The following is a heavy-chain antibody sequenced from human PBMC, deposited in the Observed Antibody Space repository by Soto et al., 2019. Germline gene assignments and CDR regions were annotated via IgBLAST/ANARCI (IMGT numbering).Heavy chain of an antibody. CDR3: ARNRAAAYTKVPPTEFDY. J-gene: IGHJ4*02. Sequence: ASVKAACKASGYTFTGSYLPWVRQAPGQGREWMGWINPNSGGTNYAQKFQGWVTMTRDTSISTAYMELSRLRSDDTAVYYCARNRAAAYTKVPPTEFDYWGQGTLVTVSS. V-gene: IGHV1-2*04. CDR2: INPNSGGT. CDR1: GYTFTGSY. D-gene: IGHD6-13*01.